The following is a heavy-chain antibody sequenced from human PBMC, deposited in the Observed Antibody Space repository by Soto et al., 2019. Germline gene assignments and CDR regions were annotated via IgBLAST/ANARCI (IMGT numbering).Heavy chain of an antibody. CDR3: TTVITTVKLEDDYYYYMDV. CDR1: GFTFSNAW. Sequence: GGSLRLSCAASGFTFSNAWMSWVRQAPGKGLEWVGRIKSKTDGGTTDYAAPVKGRFTISRDDSKNTLYLQMNSLKTEDTAVYYCTTVITTVKLEDDYYYYMDVWGKGTTVTVSS. J-gene: IGHJ6*03. V-gene: IGHV3-15*01. CDR2: IKSKTDGGTT. D-gene: IGHD3-22*01.